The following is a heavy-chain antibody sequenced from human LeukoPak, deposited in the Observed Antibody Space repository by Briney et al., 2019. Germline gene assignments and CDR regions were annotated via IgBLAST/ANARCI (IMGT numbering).Heavy chain of an antibody. J-gene: IGHJ4*02. CDR1: GLILSSYV. CDR3: TNERSGRHSD. V-gene: IGHV3-15*01. D-gene: IGHD1-26*01. CDR2: IKSKTNGGTT. Sequence: GGSLRLSCAASGLILSSYVMSWVRQTPEKGLEWDGLIKSKTNGGTTGYAAPVKGRFIISRDDSRNTVYLQMNSLKIEDTGMYYCTNERSGRHSDWGQGTLVTVSS.